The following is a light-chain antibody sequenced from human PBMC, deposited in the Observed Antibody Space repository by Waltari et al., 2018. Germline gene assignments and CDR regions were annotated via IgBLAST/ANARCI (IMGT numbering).Light chain of an antibody. CDR2: DVN. V-gene: IGLV2-14*01. CDR3: SSCASTIPLGV. J-gene: IGLJ3*02. Sequence: SALTQPASVSGAPGQSITISCTGISNDVGGYNYVSWYQQHPGKAPKLIIYDVNNRPPGISECFSGSKSGDTASLTISGLQPEDEADYYCSSCASTIPLGVFGGGTKLTVL. CDR1: SNDVGGYNY.